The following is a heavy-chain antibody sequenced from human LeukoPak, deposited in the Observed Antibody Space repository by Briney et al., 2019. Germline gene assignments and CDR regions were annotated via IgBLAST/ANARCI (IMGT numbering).Heavy chain of an antibody. D-gene: IGHD3-9*01. J-gene: IGHJ4*02. V-gene: IGHV3-7*01. CDR1: GFTFSNYW. CDR2: IKQDGSEK. CDR3: VRDLLTLPQKYFDS. Sequence: GGSLRLSCAASGFTFSNYWMSWVRQAPGKGLEWVANIKQDGSEKYYVDSVKGRFTISRDNAKNSVYLQMSSLRPEDTAVYYCVRDLLTLPQKYFDSWGQGTLVSVSS.